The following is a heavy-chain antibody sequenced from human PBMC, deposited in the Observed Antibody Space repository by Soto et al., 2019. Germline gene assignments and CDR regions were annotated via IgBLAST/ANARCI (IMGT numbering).Heavy chain of an antibody. V-gene: IGHV4-31*03. CDR3: ARDVGYCSGGSCYEGQAFHI. J-gene: IGHJ3*02. D-gene: IGHD2-15*01. CDR2: IYYSGST. Sequence: PSETLSLTCTVSGGSISSGGYYWSWIRQHPGKGLEWIGYIYYSGSTYYNPSLKSRVTISVDTSKNQFSLKLSSVTAADTAVYYCARDVGYCSGGSCYEGQAFHIWGQGTMVTV. CDR1: GGSISSGGYY.